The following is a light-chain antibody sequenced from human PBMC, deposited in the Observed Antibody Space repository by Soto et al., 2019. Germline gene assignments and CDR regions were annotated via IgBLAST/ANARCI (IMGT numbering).Light chain of an antibody. V-gene: IGLV2-14*03. J-gene: IGLJ1*01. CDR1: SSDVGGYNY. Sequence: QSALTQPASVSGSPGQSITISCTGTSSDVGGYNYVSWYQHHPGKAPKLMIFDVSNRPSGVSNRFSGSKSGNTASLTISGLQPEDEADYYCSSYTTSDTRQIVFGTETNVTVL. CDR3: SSYTTSDTRQIV. CDR2: DVS.